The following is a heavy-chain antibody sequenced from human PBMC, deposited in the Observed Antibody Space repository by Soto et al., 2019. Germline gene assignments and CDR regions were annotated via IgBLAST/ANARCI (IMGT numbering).Heavy chain of an antibody. CDR1: GFTFSSYG. CDR3: AKDRRAGGNYGFYSDF. V-gene: IGHV3-23*01. J-gene: IGHJ4*02. CDR2: SSATGAGT. Sequence: EVQLLESGGGLVQPGGSLRLSCAASGFTFSSYGMTWVRQATGKGLEWVSFSSATGAGTYYADSVKGRFTNSRDNSKNTLYLQMTSLRADDTAVYYCAKDRRAGGNYGFYSDFWGQGALVIVSS. D-gene: IGHD1-7*01.